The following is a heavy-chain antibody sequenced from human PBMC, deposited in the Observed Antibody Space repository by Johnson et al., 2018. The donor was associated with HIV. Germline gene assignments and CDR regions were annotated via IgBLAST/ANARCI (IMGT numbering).Heavy chain of an antibody. V-gene: IGHV3-9*01. Sequence: VQVVESGGGLVQPGRALRLSCAASGFTFDDYAMHWVRQAPGKGLEWVPGTSWHRGSIRYASSVKGRFTISRDNAKNSLYLQMNKLRTEDTAFSYCAKDKSLTPDAIDIWGQGTMVTVSS. CDR1: GFTFDDYA. CDR2: TSWHRGSI. J-gene: IGHJ3*02. CDR3: AKDKSLTPDAIDI.